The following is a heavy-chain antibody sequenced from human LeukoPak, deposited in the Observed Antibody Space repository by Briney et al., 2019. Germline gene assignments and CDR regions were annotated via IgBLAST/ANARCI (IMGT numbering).Heavy chain of an antibody. J-gene: IGHJ3*02. CDR2: IIPIFGTA. Sequence: SVKVSCKASGGTFSSYAISWVRQAPGQGLEWMGGIIPIFGTANYAQKFQGRVTITADESTSAAYMELSNLRSEDTAVYYCARPGTTSDAFDICGQVTMVTVSS. CDR1: GGTFSSYA. CDR3: ARPGTTSDAFDI. D-gene: IGHD1-1*01. V-gene: IGHV1-69*13.